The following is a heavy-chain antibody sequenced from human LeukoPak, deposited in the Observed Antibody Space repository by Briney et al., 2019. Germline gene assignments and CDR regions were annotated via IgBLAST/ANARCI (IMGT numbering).Heavy chain of an antibody. CDR2: ISASGHDT. V-gene: IGHV3-23*01. CDR3: AKDRSRWEVIFYFDS. D-gene: IGHD1-26*01. J-gene: IGHJ4*02. Sequence: GGSLRLSCAASGFTSSNYAMSWLRQTPGKGLGWVSGISASGHDTYYADSVKGRFTISRDYSNNMVYLQMNSLRADDTAVYYCAKDRSRWEVIFYFDSWGQGTRVTVSS. CDR1: GFTSSNYA.